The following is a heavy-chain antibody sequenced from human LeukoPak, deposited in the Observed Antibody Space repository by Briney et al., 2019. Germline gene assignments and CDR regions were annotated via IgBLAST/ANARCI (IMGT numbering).Heavy chain of an antibody. D-gene: IGHD2-21*01. J-gene: IGHJ6*03. CDR2: INAGNGNT. CDR3: ARAFPSNIYYYYYYMDV. CDR1: GYTFTSYA. V-gene: IGHV1-3*01. Sequence: ASVKVSCKASGYTFTSYAMHWVRQAPGQRLEWMGWINAGNGNTKYSQKFQGRVTMTRNTSISTAYMELSSLRSEDTAVYYCARAFPSNIYYYYYYMDVWGKGTTVTVSS.